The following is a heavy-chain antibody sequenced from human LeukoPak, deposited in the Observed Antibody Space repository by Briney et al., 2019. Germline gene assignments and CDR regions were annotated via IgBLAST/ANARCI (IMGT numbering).Heavy chain of an antibody. CDR2: IIPIFGTA. CDR1: GGTFSSYA. Sequence: LVKVSCKASGGTFSSYAISWVRQALRQGLEWMGGIIPIFGTANYAQKFQGRVTITADKSTSTAYMELSSLRSEDTAVYYCTSSGWGGLWAVANDYYYYGMDVWGKGTTVTVSS. J-gene: IGHJ6*04. V-gene: IGHV1-69*06. D-gene: IGHD6-19*01. CDR3: TSSGWGGLWAVANDYYYYGMDV.